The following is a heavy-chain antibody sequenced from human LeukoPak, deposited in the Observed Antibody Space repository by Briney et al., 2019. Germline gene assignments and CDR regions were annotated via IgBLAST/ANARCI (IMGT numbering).Heavy chain of an antibody. V-gene: IGHV3-66*02. D-gene: IGHD6-13*01. CDR3: ATAARYYYYMDV. J-gene: IGHJ6*03. CDR2: IYSGGST. Sequence: GESLRLSCAASGFTVSSNYMSWVRQAPGKGLEWVSVIYSGGSTYYADSVKGRFTISRDNSKNTLYLQMNSLRAEDTAVYYCATAARYYYYMDVWGKGTTVTVSS. CDR1: GFTVSSNY.